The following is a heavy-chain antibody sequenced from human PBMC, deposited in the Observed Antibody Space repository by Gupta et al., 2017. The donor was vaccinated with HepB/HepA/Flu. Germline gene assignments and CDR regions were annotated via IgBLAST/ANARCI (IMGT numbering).Heavy chain of an antibody. CDR2: IYSSGST. CDR1: GGSISSYY. V-gene: IGHV4-59*08. CDR3: TVAGTYGMDV. Sequence: QVQLQESGPGLVKPSETLSLTCTVSGGSISSYYWSWIRQPPGKGLEWIGYIYSSGSTNYNPSLKSRVTISVDPSKNQCSLKLSSVTAADTAVYYCTVAGTYGMDVWGQGTTGTGSS. J-gene: IGHJ6*02. D-gene: IGHD6-19*01.